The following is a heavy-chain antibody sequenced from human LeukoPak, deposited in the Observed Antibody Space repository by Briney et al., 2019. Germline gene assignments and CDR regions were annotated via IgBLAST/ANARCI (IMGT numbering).Heavy chain of an antibody. CDR1: GGSFSGYY. V-gene: IGHV4-34*01. Sequence: SETLSLTCAVSGGSFSGYYWSWIRQPPGKGLEWIGSIYHSGNTYYNPSLKSRVTISVDTSKNQFSLKLSSVTAADTAVYYCVLQRITMVRGVILNWGQGTLVTVSS. D-gene: IGHD3-10*01. CDR2: IYHSGNT. CDR3: VLQRITMVRGVILN. J-gene: IGHJ4*02.